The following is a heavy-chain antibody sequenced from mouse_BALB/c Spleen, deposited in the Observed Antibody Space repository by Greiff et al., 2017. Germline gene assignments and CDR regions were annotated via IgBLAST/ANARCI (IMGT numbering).Heavy chain of an antibody. CDR1: GYSFTDYI. J-gene: IGHJ3*01. V-gene: IGHV1-39*01. CDR3: AREGQLGPSAY. CDR2: INPYYGST. D-gene: IGHD3-2*01. Sequence: VQLQQTGPELVKPGASVKISCKASGYSFTDYIMLWVKQSHGKSLEWIGNINPYYGSTSYNLKFKGKATLTVDKSSSTAYMQLNSLTSEDSAVYYCAREGQLGPSAYWGQGTLVTVSA.